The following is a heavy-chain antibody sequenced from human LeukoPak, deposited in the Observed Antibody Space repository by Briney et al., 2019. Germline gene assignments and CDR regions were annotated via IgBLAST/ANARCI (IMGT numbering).Heavy chain of an antibody. D-gene: IGHD3-3*01. V-gene: IGHV3-23*01. CDR3: AKTYDFWSGYPEDY. CDR1: GFTFSSYA. Sequence: PGGSLRLSCAASGFTFSSYAMSWVRQAQGKGLEWVSAISGSGGSTYYADSVKGRFTISRDNSKNTLYLQMNSLRAEDTAVYYCAKTYDFWSGYPEDYWGQGTLVTVSS. CDR2: ISGSGGST. J-gene: IGHJ4*02.